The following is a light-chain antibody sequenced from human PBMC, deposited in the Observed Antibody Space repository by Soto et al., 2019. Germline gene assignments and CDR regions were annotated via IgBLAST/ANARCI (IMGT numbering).Light chain of an antibody. CDR2: EVS. V-gene: IGLV2-8*01. J-gene: IGLJ1*01. Sequence: QTALTQPPSAYGSPGQSVTISCTGTSSDVGGYNYVSWYQQHPGKVPKLMIYEVSKRPSGVPDRFSGSKSGNTASLTVSGLQAEDEADYYCSSYAGSNNVFGTGTKLTVL. CDR1: SSDVGGYNY. CDR3: SSYAGSNNV.